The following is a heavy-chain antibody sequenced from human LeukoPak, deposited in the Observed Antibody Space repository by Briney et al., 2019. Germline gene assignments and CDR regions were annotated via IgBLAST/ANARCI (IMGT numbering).Heavy chain of an antibody. Sequence: PSETLSLTCTVSGGSISSGSYYWSWIRQPAGKGLEWIGRIYTSGSTNYNPSLKSRVTISVDTSKNQFSLKLSSVTAADTAVYYCARRTSGSYKPTGGKPTRGRYYFDYWGQGTLVTVSS. CDR2: IYTSGST. J-gene: IGHJ4*02. CDR1: GGSISSGSYY. CDR3: ARRTSGSYKPTGGKPTRGRYYFDY. V-gene: IGHV4-61*02. D-gene: IGHD1-26*01.